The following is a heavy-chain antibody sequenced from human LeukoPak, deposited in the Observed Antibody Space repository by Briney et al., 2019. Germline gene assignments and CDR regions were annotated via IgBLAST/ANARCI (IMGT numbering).Heavy chain of an antibody. Sequence: GGSLRLSCAASGFTFSSNWMHWVRQAPGKGLEWVSVIYSGGSTYYADSVKGRFTISRDNSKNTLYLQMNSLRAEDTAVYHCARDAVDFDYYDSSGYYYDYWGQGTLVTVSS. V-gene: IGHV3-66*02. CDR1: GFTFSSNW. CDR3: ARDAVDFDYYDSSGYYYDY. J-gene: IGHJ4*02. CDR2: IYSGGST. D-gene: IGHD3-22*01.